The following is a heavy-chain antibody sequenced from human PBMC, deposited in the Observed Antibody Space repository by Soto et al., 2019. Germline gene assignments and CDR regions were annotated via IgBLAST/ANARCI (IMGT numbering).Heavy chain of an antibody. V-gene: IGHV1-18*01. Sequence: QVQLEQSGPEVKKPGASVKVSCKTSGYSFIDYGVGWVRQVPGQGLEWLGWISAYDGDTKFEEKVQDRVTMTTDTSTATAFMELRSLTSDDTAVYYCARAGRAFRTSHYYFFYMDVWSKGTTVTVSS. J-gene: IGHJ6*03. CDR3: ARAGRAFRTSHYYFFYMDV. CDR2: ISAYDGDT. CDR1: GYSFIDYG. D-gene: IGHD1-1*01.